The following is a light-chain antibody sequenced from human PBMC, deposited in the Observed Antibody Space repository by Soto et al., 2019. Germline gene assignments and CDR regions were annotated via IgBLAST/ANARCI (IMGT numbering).Light chain of an antibody. J-gene: IGKJ5*01. CDR1: QGISSA. V-gene: IGKV1D-13*01. CDR2: DAS. CDR3: QQFNNPT. Sequence: AIQLTQSPSSLYASVGDRVTITCLASQGISSALAWYQQKPGKAPKLLIYDASSLESGFPARFSGSGSGTDFTLTISSLQPEDFATYYYQQFNNPTFGQGTRLEIK.